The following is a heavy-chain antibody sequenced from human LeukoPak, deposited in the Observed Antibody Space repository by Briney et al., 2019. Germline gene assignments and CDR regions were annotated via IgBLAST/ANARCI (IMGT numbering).Heavy chain of an antibody. CDR2: IYYSGST. Sequence: PSETLSLTCTVSGGSINSYYWTWIRQPPGKGLEGIGYIYYSGSTNYNPSLKSRVTISADTSKNQFSLKLSSVTAADTAVYYCARDDHSNYRFDYWGQGALVTISA. CDR3: ARDDHSNYRFDY. V-gene: IGHV4-59*01. CDR1: GGSINSYY. J-gene: IGHJ4*02. D-gene: IGHD4-11*01.